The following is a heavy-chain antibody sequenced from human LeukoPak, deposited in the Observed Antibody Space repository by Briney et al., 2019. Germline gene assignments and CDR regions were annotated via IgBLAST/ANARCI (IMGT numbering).Heavy chain of an antibody. V-gene: IGHV1-18*01. CDR1: GYTFTNYG. D-gene: IGHD5-24*01. CDR3: ARGSGRDGYSYAFDI. CDR2: ISGYDGNT. Sequence: ASVKVSCKASGYTFTNYGVNWVRQAPGQGLEYMGWISGYDGNTNYAQKVQGRVTMTADISTSTAYMELRSLRSDDTADYYCARGSGRDGYSYAFDIWGQGTMVTVSS. J-gene: IGHJ3*02.